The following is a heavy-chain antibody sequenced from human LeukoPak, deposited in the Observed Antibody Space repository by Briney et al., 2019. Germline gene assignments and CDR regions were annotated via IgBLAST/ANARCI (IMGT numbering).Heavy chain of an antibody. Sequence: SETLSLTCTVSGRSISSSSYYWGWIRQPPGKGLEWIGSIYYSGSTYYNPSLKSRVTISVDTSKNQFSLKLSSVTAAETAVYYCAGEGYYVTSGYYPATLFDYWGQGTLVTVSS. CDR3: AGEGYYVTSGYYPATLFDY. J-gene: IGHJ4*02. V-gene: IGHV4-39*02. D-gene: IGHD3-22*01. CDR1: GRSISSSSYY. CDR2: IYYSGST.